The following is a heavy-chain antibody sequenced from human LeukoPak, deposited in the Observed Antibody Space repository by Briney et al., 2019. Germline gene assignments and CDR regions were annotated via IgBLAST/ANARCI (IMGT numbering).Heavy chain of an antibody. Sequence: GRSLRLSCAASGFTFSSYGMHWVRQAPGKGLEWVAVISYDGSNKYYADSVKGRFTISRDNSKNTLYLQMNCLRAEDTAVYYCAKGPPYSNYVSWFDPWGQGTLVTVSS. CDR1: GFTFSSYG. J-gene: IGHJ5*02. CDR2: ISYDGSNK. V-gene: IGHV3-30*18. CDR3: AKGPPYSNYVSWFDP. D-gene: IGHD4-11*01.